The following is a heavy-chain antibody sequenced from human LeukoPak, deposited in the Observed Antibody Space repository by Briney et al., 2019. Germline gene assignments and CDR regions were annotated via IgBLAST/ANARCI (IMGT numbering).Heavy chain of an antibody. CDR3: ARSYCSDDCYPARDDY. V-gene: IGHV3-33*01. Sequence: PGRSLRLSCAASGFTFSSYGMHWVRQAPGKGLEWVALIWYDGSNKYYADSVKGRFTISRHNSKNTLYLQMNSLRAEDTAVYYCARSYCSDDCYPARDDYWGQGTLVTVSS. CDR2: IWYDGSNK. D-gene: IGHD2-21*02. CDR1: GFTFSSYG. J-gene: IGHJ4*02.